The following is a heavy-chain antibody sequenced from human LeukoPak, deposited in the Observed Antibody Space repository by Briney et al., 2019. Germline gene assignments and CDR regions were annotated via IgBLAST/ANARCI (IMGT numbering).Heavy chain of an antibody. D-gene: IGHD3-10*01. CDR2: ISSSGSTI. Sequence: SGGSLRLSCAASGFTFSDYYMSWIRQAPGKGLEWVSYISSSGSTIYYADSVKGRFTISRDNSKNTLYLQMNSLRAEDTAVYYCAKLSSRLGEYQDYWGQGTLVTVSS. J-gene: IGHJ4*02. V-gene: IGHV3-11*04. CDR1: GFTFSDYY. CDR3: AKLSSRLGEYQDY.